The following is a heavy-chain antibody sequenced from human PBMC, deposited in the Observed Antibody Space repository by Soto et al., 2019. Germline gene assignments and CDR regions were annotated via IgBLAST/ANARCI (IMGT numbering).Heavy chain of an antibody. Sequence: SETLSLTCAVSGGSISSSNWWSWVRQPPGKGLEWIGEIYHSGSANYNPSLKSRVTISVDKSKNQFSLSLNSVTAADTALYYCARVDVDKGYALLDFWGQGTLVTVSS. CDR1: GGSISSSNW. CDR2: IYHSGSA. CDR3: ARVDVDKGYALLDF. D-gene: IGHD5-12*01. J-gene: IGHJ4*02. V-gene: IGHV4-4*02.